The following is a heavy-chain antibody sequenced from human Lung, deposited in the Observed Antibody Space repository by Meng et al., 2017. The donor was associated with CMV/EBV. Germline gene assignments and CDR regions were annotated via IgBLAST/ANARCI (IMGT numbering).Heavy chain of an antibody. CDR2: INPNSGGT. J-gene: IGHJ3*02. D-gene: IGHD3-16*01. Sequence: ASVKVFCKASGYTFTGYYMHWVRQAPGQGLEWMGWINPNSGGTNYAQKFQGRVTMTRYTSISTVYMELSRLRSENTAVYYCARRVGGPDAFDIWGQGTMVTVSS. CDR1: GYTFTGYY. V-gene: IGHV1-2*02. CDR3: ARRVGGPDAFDI.